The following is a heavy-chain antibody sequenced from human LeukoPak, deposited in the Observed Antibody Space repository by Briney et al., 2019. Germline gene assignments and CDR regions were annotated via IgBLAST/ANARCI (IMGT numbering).Heavy chain of an antibody. D-gene: IGHD1-26*01. V-gene: IGHV3-23*01. CDR1: GFTFSSYA. J-gene: IGHJ6*04. Sequence: GGSLRLSCAASGFTFSSYAMSWVRQAPGKGLEWVSAISGSGGSTYYADSVKGRFTISRDNSKNTLYLQMNSLRAEDTAVYYCAKDRLARIVGAKMDVWGKGTTVTVSS. CDR3: AKDRLARIVGAKMDV. CDR2: ISGSGGST.